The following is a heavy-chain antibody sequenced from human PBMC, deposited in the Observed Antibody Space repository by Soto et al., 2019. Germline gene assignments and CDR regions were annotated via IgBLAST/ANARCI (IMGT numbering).Heavy chain of an antibody. Sequence: QVQLVQSGAEVKKPGSSVKVSCKASGGPFSSYPITWVRQAPGQGLEWMGRIIPSIELVSYAQKLHGRVTITADTSTNSVYMELTSLRSEDTALYFCATDADELLADYFDCWGQGTLVTVSS. CDR3: ATDADELLADYFDC. V-gene: IGHV1-69*04. CDR2: IIPSIELV. J-gene: IGHJ4*02. CDR1: GGPFSSYP. D-gene: IGHD2-21*01.